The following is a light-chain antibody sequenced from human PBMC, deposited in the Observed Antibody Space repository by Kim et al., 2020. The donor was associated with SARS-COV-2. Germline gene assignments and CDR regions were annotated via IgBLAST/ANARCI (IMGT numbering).Light chain of an antibody. CDR3: ATWDDGLNGWV. CDR1: RSNIGTNS. J-gene: IGLJ3*02. CDR2: SNI. Sequence: GQRVAISCSGSRSNIGTNSVNWYQHLPGTAPKVLIYSNIQRPSGVPGRFSGSKSGTSAALAIGGLQSDDEADYYCATWDDGLNGWVFGGGTKLTVL. V-gene: IGLV1-44*01.